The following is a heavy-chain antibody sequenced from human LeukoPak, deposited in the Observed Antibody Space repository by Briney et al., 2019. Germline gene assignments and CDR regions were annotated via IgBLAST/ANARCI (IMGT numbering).Heavy chain of an antibody. J-gene: IGHJ3*02. Sequence: SETLSLTCTVSGYSISSGYYWGWIRQPPGKGLEWIGSIYHSGSTNYNPSLKSRVTISVDTSKNQFSLKLSSVTAADTAVYYCARSIFSYDAFDIWGQGTMVTVSS. CDR2: IYHSGST. CDR1: GYSISSGYY. D-gene: IGHD3-3*01. V-gene: IGHV4-38-2*02. CDR3: ARSIFSYDAFDI.